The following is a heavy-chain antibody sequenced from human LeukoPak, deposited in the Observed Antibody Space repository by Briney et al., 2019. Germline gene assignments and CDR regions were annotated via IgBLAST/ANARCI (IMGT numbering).Heavy chain of an antibody. Sequence: ASVKVSCKASGYAFSNYAMNWVRQAPGQGLEWMGWINTNTGNPTYAQDFTGRFVFSLDTSVSTAYLQISSLKAEDTAVYYCARNGLYCSGGSCWFDPWGRGTLVTVSS. CDR3: ARNGLYCSGGSCWFDP. V-gene: IGHV7-4-1*02. J-gene: IGHJ5*02. CDR2: INTNTGNP. CDR1: GYAFSNYA. D-gene: IGHD2-15*01.